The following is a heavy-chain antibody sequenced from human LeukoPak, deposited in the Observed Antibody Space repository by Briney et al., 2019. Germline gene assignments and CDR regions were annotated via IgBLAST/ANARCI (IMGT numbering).Heavy chain of an antibody. Sequence: SSETLSLTCTVYGGSISSSSYYWGWIRQPPGKGLEWIGSIYYSGSTYYNPSLKSRVTISVDTSKNQFPLKLSSVTAADAAVYYCARHASYDFWSGYLPQTWFDSWGQGTLVTVSS. CDR1: GGSISSSSYY. CDR2: IYYSGST. V-gene: IGHV4-39*01. CDR3: ARHASYDFWSGYLPQTWFDS. D-gene: IGHD3-3*01. J-gene: IGHJ5*01.